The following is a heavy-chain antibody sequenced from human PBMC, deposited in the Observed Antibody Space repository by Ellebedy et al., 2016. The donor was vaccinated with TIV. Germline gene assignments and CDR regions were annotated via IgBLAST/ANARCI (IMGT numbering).Heavy chain of an antibody. J-gene: IGHJ4*02. CDR3: ARDWDRIAEYYFHY. Sequence: PGGSLRLSCAASGFTFSSYSMNWVRQAPGKGLEWVSCISSSGTYIYYADSLKGRFTISRDSAKNSLYLQMNSLRAEDTAVYYCARDWDRIAEYYFHYWGQGTLVTVSS. D-gene: IGHD6-13*01. CDR2: ISSSGTYI. CDR1: GFTFSSYS. V-gene: IGHV3-21*01.